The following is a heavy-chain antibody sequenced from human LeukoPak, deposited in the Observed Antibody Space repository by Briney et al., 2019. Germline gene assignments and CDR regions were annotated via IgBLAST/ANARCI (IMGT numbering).Heavy chain of an antibody. Sequence: GGSLRLSCAASGFTFSSYGMHWVRQAPGKGLEGVAVIWYDGSNKYYADSVKGRFTISRDNSKNTLYLQMNSLRAEDTAVYYCARGPCSSTSCYDYYYYMDVWGKGTTVTVSS. CDR2: IWYDGSNK. J-gene: IGHJ6*03. D-gene: IGHD2-2*01. CDR3: ARGPCSSTSCYDYYYYMDV. V-gene: IGHV3-33*01. CDR1: GFTFSSYG.